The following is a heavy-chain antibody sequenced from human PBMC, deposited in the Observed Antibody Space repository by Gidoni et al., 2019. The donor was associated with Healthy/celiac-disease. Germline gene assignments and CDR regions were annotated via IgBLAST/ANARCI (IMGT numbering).Heavy chain of an antibody. Sequence: QVQLVESGGGVVQPGRSLRRSCAASGFTFRRYAMHWVRRAPGKGLGVVAVISYDGSNNYYADSVKGRFTISRDNSKNTLYLQMNSLRAEDTAVYYCARGEWALPPTYYFDYWGQGTLVTVSS. J-gene: IGHJ4*02. D-gene: IGHD1-26*01. CDR3: ARGEWALPPTYYFDY. CDR1: GFTFRRYA. V-gene: IGHV3-30-3*01. CDR2: ISYDGSNN.